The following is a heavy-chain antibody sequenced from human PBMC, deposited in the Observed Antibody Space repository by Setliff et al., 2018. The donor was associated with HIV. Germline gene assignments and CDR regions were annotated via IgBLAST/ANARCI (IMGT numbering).Heavy chain of an antibody. CDR2: ISAYNGNT. CDR3: AREYYDFWSGYSDAFHI. CDR1: GYTFTSYG. V-gene: IGHV1-18*01. Sequence: ASVKVSCKTSGYTFTSYGISWVRQAPGQGLEWMGWISAYNGNTNYAQTLQGRVTMTTDTSTSTAYMELRSLRSDDTAVYYCAREYYDFWSGYSDAFHIWGQGTMVTVSS. D-gene: IGHD3-3*01. J-gene: IGHJ3*02.